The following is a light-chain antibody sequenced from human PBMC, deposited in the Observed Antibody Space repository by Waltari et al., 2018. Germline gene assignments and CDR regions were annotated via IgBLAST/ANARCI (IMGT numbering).Light chain of an antibody. Sequence: QSALTQPPSVSGSPGQSVTISCTGTSRDVGTYNRVSWDQQPPGTAPRPLIYEAIHRPSGVPDRFSGSKSGDTASLTISELQPEDEADYYCSSYTTSGTLIFGGGTTLTVL. CDR1: SRDVGTYNR. J-gene: IGLJ2*01. CDR3: SSYTTSGTLI. CDR2: EAI. V-gene: IGLV2-18*02.